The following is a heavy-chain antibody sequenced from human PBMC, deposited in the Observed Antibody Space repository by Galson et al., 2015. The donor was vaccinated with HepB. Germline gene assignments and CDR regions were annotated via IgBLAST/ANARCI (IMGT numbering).Heavy chain of an antibody. J-gene: IGHJ5*02. V-gene: IGHV4-31*03. Sequence: TLSLTCSVSGYSVTTGGFFWAWIRHHPRQGLEWIGHIYYAGGTSYNPSLETRVSISVDTSNNQFSLNLTSVTAADSAVYFCARMARKAGWFDTWGQGTLVTVSA. CDR2: IYYAGGT. CDR1: GYSVTTGGFF. D-gene: IGHD5-24*01. CDR3: ARMARKAGWFDT.